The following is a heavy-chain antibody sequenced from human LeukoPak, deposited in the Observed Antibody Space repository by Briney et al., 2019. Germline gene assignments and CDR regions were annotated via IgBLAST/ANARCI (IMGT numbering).Heavy chain of an antibody. CDR2: INWNGGST. J-gene: IGHJ4*02. CDR3: AREMARGYYGSGSYYNVPDY. V-gene: IGHV3-20*04. D-gene: IGHD3-10*01. Sequence: GGSLRLSCAASGFTFSSYSMNWVRQAPGKGLEWVSGINWNGGSTGYADSVKGRFTISRDNARNSLYLQMNSLRAEDTALYYCAREMARGYYGSGSYYNVPDYWGQGTLVTVSS. CDR1: GFTFSSYS.